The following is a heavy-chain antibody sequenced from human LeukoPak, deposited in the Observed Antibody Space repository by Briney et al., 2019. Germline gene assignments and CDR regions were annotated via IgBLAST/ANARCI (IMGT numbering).Heavy chain of an antibody. D-gene: IGHD6-19*01. CDR1: GFTFSSYA. V-gene: IGHV3-23*01. CDR3: AKDIMPPHTVAGLGGWFDP. CDR2: ISGSGGST. J-gene: IGHJ5*02. Sequence: GGSLRLSCAASGFTFSSYAMSWVRQAPGKGLEWVSAISGSGGSTYYADSVKGRFTISRDNSKNTPYLQMNSLRAEDTAVYYCAKDIMPPHTVAGLGGWFDPWGQGTLVTVSS.